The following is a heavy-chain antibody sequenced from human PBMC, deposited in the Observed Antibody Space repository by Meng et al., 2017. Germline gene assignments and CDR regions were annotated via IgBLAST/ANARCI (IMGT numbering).Heavy chain of an antibody. J-gene: IGHJ4*02. D-gene: IGHD6-19*01. CDR2: ISYDGSNK. V-gene: IGHV3-30*01. CDR1: GFTFSSYA. CDR3: ARDGAAGIAVAGALAY. Sequence: QVQLVECGGGVVQPGRSLRLSCAASGFTFSSYAMHWVRQAPGKGLEWVAVISYDGSNKYYADSVKGRFTISRDNSKNTLYLQMNSLRAEDTAVYYCARDGAAGIAVAGALAYWGQGTLVTVSS.